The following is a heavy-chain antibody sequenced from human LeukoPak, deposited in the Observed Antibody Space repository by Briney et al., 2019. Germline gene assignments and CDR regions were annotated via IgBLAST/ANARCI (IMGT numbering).Heavy chain of an antibody. CDR3: ARGYGSSWYGVDY. V-gene: IGHV4-59*01. CDR1: GGSIISYY. J-gene: IGHJ4*02. Sequence: PSETLSLTCTVSGGSIISYYWSWIRQPPGKGLEWIGYIYYSGSINYDPSLKSRVTISVDTSKNQFSLKLSSVTAADTAIYYCARGYGSSWYGVDYWGQGTLVTVSS. D-gene: IGHD6-13*01. CDR2: IYYSGSI.